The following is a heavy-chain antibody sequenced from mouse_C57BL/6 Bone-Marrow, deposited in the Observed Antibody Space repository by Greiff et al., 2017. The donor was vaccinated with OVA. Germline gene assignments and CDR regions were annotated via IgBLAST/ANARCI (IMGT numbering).Heavy chain of an antibody. J-gene: IGHJ2*01. Sequence: VQLQQPGTELVKPGASVKLSCKASGYTFTSYWMHWVKQRPGQGLEWIGNINPSNGGTNYNEKFKSKATLTVDKSSSTAYMELRSLTSEDSAVYFCAREEGWLLRFDYWGQGTTLTVSS. CDR2: INPSNGGT. V-gene: IGHV1-53*01. D-gene: IGHD2-3*01. CDR3: AREEGWLLRFDY. CDR1: GYTFTSYW.